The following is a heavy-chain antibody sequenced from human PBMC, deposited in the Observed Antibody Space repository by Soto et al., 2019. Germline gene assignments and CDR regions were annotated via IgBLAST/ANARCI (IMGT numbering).Heavy chain of an antibody. CDR2: ISYDGSNK. V-gene: IGHV3-30-3*01. J-gene: IGHJ4*02. Sequence: GGSLRLSCAASGFAFSIYAMHLVRQSPGKGLEWVAVISYDGSNKYYADSVKGRFTISRDNSKNTLYLQMNSLRAEDTAVYYCARGPNWRYRSGWYVYYWGQGTLFTVSS. D-gene: IGHD6-19*01. CDR1: GFAFSIYA. CDR3: ARGPNWRYRSGWYVYY.